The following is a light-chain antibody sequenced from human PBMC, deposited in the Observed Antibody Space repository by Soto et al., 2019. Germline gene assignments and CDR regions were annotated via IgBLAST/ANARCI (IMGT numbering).Light chain of an antibody. V-gene: IGLV1-44*01. CDR3: AAWDDSLRVV. CDR2: VNN. CDR1: SSNIGRNS. J-gene: IGLJ2*01. Sequence: QSVLIQPPSASGAPGQRVTISCSGSSSNIGRNSVNWYQQLPGTAPRLVIYVNNQRPSAVSAQFSGSRSGTTASLAISGLQAEDEAEYYCAAWDDSLRVVFGGGTKVTVL.